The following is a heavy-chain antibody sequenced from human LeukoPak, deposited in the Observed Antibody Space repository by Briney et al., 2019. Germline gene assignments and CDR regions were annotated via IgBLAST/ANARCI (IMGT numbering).Heavy chain of an antibody. CDR2: IYSGGST. D-gene: IGHD6-19*01. J-gene: IGHJ4*02. V-gene: IGHV3-53*01. CDR1: GFTVTSTH. CDR3: ARGYTSGWLYFDY. Sequence: PGGSLRLSCAASGFTVTSTHMSWVRQAPGKGLEWVSVIYSGGSTYCADSVEGRFTISRDNSKNTLFLQMNSLRAEDTAVYYCARGYTSGWLYFDYWGQGTLVTVSS.